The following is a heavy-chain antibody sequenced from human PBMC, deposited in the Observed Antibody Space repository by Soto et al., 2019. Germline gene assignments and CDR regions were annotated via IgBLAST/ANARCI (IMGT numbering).Heavy chain of an antibody. CDR1: GGSFTYT. J-gene: IGHJ6*02. V-gene: IGHV1-69*01. Sequence: QMHLVQSGAEVKKPGSSVKVSCKASGGSFTYTLSWVRQAPGQGLEWMGGIIPIFGTTNYAQKFQDRVTITADESTKTAYMELNTLTSEDTAVYYCARLHSHGTYGMDVWGQETTVTVSS. D-gene: IGHD5-18*01. CDR2: IIPIFGTT. CDR3: ARLHSHGTYGMDV.